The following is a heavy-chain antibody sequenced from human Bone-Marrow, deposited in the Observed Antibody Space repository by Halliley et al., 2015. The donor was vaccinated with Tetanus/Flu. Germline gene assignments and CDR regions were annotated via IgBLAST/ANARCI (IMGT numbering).Heavy chain of an antibody. CDR3: ASRVDYGAYGRDS. V-gene: IGHV5-10-1*01. CDR1: GYSFNTYW. J-gene: IGHJ4*02. D-gene: IGHD4-17*01. Sequence: QLVQSGAEVKEPGESLRISCKASGYSFNTYWIFWVRQKPGKGLEWMGRIDPSDSYTNYGPSFQGHVTITADKSIGTAYLQWTSLKASDTAMYYCASRVDYGAYGRDSWGQGALVAVSS. CDR2: IDPSDSYT.